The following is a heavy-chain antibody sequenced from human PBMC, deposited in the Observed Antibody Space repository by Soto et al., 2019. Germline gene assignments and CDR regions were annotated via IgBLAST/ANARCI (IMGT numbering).Heavy chain of an antibody. D-gene: IGHD2-21*02. J-gene: IGHJ5*01. CDR2: VSASAGTT. CDR1: VFTFSDYA. V-gene: IGHV3-23*01. CDR3: VKGGAYCGGHCLGNWYDC. Sequence: GGSLRLSCAAPVFTFSDYAMNWVRQGPGKGLQWVSVVSASAGTTYYADSVKGRFTISRDNSKNTKYMQMNSLRAEDTAVYYCVKGGAYCGGHCLGNWYDCWGQGTMVTVSS.